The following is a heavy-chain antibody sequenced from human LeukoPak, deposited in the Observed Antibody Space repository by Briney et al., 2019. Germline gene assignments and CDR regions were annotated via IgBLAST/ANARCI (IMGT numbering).Heavy chain of an antibody. CDR1: GIIVSNNY. Sequence: GGSLRLSCAASGIIVSNNYMSWVRQAPGKGLEWVSVIYSGGSTYYADSVRGRFTISRDNSKNTLYLQMNSLRAEDTAVYYCARDPTTYYYDSSGYFDYWGQGTLVTVSS. CDR3: ARDPTTYYYDSSGYFDY. CDR2: IYSGGST. J-gene: IGHJ4*02. V-gene: IGHV3-66*01. D-gene: IGHD3-22*01.